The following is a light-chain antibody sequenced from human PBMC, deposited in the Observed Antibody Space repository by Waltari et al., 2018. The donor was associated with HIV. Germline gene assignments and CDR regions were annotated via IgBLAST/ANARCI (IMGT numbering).Light chain of an antibody. V-gene: IGKV4-1*01. CDR1: QSVLYNSNNNNY. CDR3: QQYYSIPIT. J-gene: IGKJ5*01. Sequence: DIVMPQSTPSVSVSLGERLTLHCTSCQSVLYNSNNNNYLVWYQQKSGRPPKLLFSWASTRESGVPDRFSGSGSGTQFSLTVSSLQADDVAVYYCQQYYSIPITFGQGTRLDIK. CDR2: WAS.